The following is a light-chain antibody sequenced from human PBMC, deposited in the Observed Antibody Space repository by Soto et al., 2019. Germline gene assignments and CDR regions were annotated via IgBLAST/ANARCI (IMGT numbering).Light chain of an antibody. Sequence: RQSTHGPSPLSSSVGDSVIITCVASQDISNYLNWYQQKPGKAPKLLIYDASNLETGVPSRFSGSGSGTDFTFTISSLQPEDIATYYCQQYDNLTITFGQGTRLEIK. CDR2: DAS. V-gene: IGKV1-33*01. CDR1: QDISNY. CDR3: QQYDNLTIT. J-gene: IGKJ5*01.